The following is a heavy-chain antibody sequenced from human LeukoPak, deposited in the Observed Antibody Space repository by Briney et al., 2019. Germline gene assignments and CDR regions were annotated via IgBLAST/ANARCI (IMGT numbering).Heavy chain of an antibody. Sequence: SETLSLTCTVSGGSISGTYYYWGWIRQPPGKGLEWIGSVYYSGTPYYNPSLKSRVTISVDTSKNQFSLKLSSVTAADTAVYYCARSGWYGAFDIWGQGTMVTVSS. J-gene: IGHJ3*02. CDR1: GGSISGTYYY. CDR3: ARSGWYGAFDI. CDR2: VYYSGTP. D-gene: IGHD6-19*01. V-gene: IGHV4-39*01.